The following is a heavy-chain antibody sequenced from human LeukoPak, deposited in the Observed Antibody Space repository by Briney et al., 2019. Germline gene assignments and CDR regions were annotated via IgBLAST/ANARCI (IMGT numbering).Heavy chain of an antibody. Sequence: ASVKVSCKASGYTFTSYGISWVRQAPGQGLEWMGWISAYNGNTNYAQKLQGRVTMTTDTSTSTAYMELRSLRSDDTAVYYCARVSYYDSSGYYYSSYYYYMDVWGKGTTVTISS. CDR2: ISAYNGNT. CDR3: ARVSYYDSSGYYYSSYYYYMDV. CDR1: GYTFTSYG. D-gene: IGHD3-22*01. V-gene: IGHV1-18*01. J-gene: IGHJ6*03.